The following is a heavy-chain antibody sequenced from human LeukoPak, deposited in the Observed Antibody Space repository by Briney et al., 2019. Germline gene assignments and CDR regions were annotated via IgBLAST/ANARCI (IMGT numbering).Heavy chain of an antibody. V-gene: IGHV4-39*01. D-gene: IGHD2-2*01. J-gene: IGHJ4*02. CDR2: IYYSGST. Sequence: PSETLSLTCTVSGDSISSSSYYWGWIRQPPGKGLEWIGSIYYSGSTYYNPSLKSRVTISVDTSKNQFCLKLSSVTAADTAVYYCARHYCSSTSCQFDYWGQGTLVTVSS. CDR1: GDSISSSSYY. CDR3: ARHYCSSTSCQFDY.